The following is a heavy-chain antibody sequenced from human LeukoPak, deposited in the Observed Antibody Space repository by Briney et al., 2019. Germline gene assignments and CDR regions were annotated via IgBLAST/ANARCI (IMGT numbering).Heavy chain of an antibody. J-gene: IGHJ4*02. D-gene: IGHD1-14*01. Sequence: TGGSLRLSCAASGFTFSSYAMSWVRQAPGKGLEWVAVIQHYADSVQGRFTISRDNSKNTLFLQMNSLRTEDTAVYFCARVQGGGFRTADYWGQGTLVTVPS. V-gene: IGHV3-30*04. CDR1: GFTFSSYA. CDR3: ARVQGGGFRTADY. CDR2: IQ.